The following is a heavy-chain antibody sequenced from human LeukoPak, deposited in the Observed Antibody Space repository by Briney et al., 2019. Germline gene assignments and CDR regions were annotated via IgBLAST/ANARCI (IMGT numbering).Heavy chain of an antibody. Sequence: GGSLRLSCEASGFTLSRNWMHWVRQAPGKGLVWVSRINGDGRSTSYADSVKGRFTISRDNAKNTLYLQMNSLRAEDTAVYYCARDRGSTEFDYWGQGTLVTVS. CDR2: INGDGRST. V-gene: IGHV3-74*01. CDR3: ARDRGSTEFDY. D-gene: IGHD1-26*01. J-gene: IGHJ4*02. CDR1: GFTLSRNW.